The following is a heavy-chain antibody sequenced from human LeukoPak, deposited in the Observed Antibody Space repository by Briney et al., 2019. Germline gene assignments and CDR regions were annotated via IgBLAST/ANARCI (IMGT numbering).Heavy chain of an antibody. CDR2: IRSDGSSQ. D-gene: IGHD3-9*01. V-gene: IGHV3-30*02. CDR1: GFTFSNAG. Sequence: GGSLRLSCAASGFTFSNAGMHWVRQAPGKGLEWVAFIRSDGSSQYYADSVKGRFTISRDNSKNTLYVQMNSLRAEDTAVYYCAKDKGLTSIDYWGQGTLVTVSS. CDR3: AKDKGLTSIDY. J-gene: IGHJ4*02.